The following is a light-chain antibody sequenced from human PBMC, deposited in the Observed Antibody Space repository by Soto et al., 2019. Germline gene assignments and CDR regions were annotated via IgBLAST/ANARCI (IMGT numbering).Light chain of an antibody. CDR3: QEYNDWPLRT. V-gene: IGKV3-15*01. CDR1: QSLSGN. Sequence: EIVMTPSPAPPAGPPGQTVTPSCRASQSLSGNLAWYQQKPAQAXXLXIFRASTRATGIPARFSGSGSGTEFTLPISSLESDDFALYFGQEYNDWPLRTFGQGTKVDIK. J-gene: IGKJ1*01. CDR2: RAS.